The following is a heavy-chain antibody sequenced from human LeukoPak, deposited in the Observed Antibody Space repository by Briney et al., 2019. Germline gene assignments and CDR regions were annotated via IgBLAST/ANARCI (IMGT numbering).Heavy chain of an antibody. D-gene: IGHD3-22*01. V-gene: IGHV1-18*01. Sequence: ASVKVSCKASGYTFTSYGISWVRQAPGQGLEWMGWISAYNGNTNYAQKLQGRVTITADKSTSTAYMELSSLRSEDTAVYYCARLDSSGYYRFDYWGQGTLVTVSS. J-gene: IGHJ4*02. CDR1: GYTFTSYG. CDR2: ISAYNGNT. CDR3: ARLDSSGYYRFDY.